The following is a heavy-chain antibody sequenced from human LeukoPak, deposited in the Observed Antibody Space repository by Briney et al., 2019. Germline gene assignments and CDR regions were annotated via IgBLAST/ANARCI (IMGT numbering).Heavy chain of an antibody. CDR1: GFTFSSYE. CDR3: ARGSNVVRGVIKFRPLDY. V-gene: IGHV3-48*03. D-gene: IGHD3-10*01. CDR2: ISSSGSTI. Sequence: GGSLRLSCAASGFTFSSYEMNWVRQAPGKGLEWVSYISSSGSTIYYADSVKGRFTISRDNSKNTLYLQMNSLRAEDTAVYYCARGSNVVRGVIKFRPLDYWGQGTLVTVSS. J-gene: IGHJ4*02.